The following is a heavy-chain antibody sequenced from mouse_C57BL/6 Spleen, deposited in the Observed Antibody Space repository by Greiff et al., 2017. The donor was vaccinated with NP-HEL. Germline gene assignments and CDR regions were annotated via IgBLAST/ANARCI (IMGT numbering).Heavy chain of an antibody. CDR3: ARSRNIYYAMDY. J-gene: IGHJ4*01. CDR1: GYTFTDYN. V-gene: IGHV1-18*01. CDR2: INPNNGGT. Sequence: VQLKQSGPELVKPGASVKIPCKASGYTFTDYNMDWVKQSHGKSLEWIGDINPNNGGTIYNQKFKGKATLTVDKSSSTAYMELRSLTSEDTAVYYCARSRNIYYAMDYWGQGTSVTVSS.